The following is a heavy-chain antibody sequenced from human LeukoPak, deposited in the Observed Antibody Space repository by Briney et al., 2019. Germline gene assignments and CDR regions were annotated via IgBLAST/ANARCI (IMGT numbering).Heavy chain of an antibody. V-gene: IGHV3-74*01. D-gene: IGHD2-21*02. CDR2: INSDGSST. CDR3: ARAPVQYCGGDCDTFDI. CDR1: GFTFSSYW. Sequence: GGSLRLSCAASGFTFSSYWMHWVRQAPGKGLVWVSRINSDGSSTTYADSVKGRFTISRDNAKNTLYLQMNSLRAGDTAVFYCARAPVQYCGGDCDTFDIWGQGITVTVSS. J-gene: IGHJ3*02.